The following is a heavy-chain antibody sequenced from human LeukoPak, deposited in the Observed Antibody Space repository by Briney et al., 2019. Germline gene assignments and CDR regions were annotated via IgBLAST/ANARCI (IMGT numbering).Heavy chain of an antibody. Sequence: GGSLRLPCAAFGFTVSSNYMSWVRQAPGKGLEWASVIYTGGTTYYADSVKGRFTISRDNSKNTLYLQMNSLRAEDTAVYYCARGPVVWYGELAYALDIWGQGTMVTVS. J-gene: IGHJ3*02. CDR2: IYTGGTT. D-gene: IGHD3-10*01. CDR1: GFTVSSNY. CDR3: ARGPVVWYGELAYALDI. V-gene: IGHV3-53*01.